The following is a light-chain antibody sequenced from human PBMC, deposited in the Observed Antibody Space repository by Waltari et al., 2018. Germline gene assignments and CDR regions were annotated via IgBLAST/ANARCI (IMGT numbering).Light chain of an antibody. V-gene: IGLV2-23*02. J-gene: IGLJ2*01. Sequence: QSALTQPASVSGSPGQSITISCTGTSSDVGSYNLVSWYQQHPDKAPNLMIYEVSNRPSGVSDRFSGSKSGNTASLTISGLQAEDEADYYCCSYAGSDTFVVLGGGTKLTVL. CDR3: CSYAGSDTFVV. CDR2: EVS. CDR1: SSDVGSYNL.